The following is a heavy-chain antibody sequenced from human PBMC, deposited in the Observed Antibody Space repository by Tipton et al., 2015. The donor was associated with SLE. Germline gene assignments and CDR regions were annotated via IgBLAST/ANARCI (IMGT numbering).Heavy chain of an antibody. J-gene: IGHJ4*02. D-gene: IGHD3-22*01. V-gene: IGHV4-30-2*01. CDR3: ARGYYESNGYYSFDY. CDR2: IFHTGSA. Sequence: TLSLTCVVSGASISTEGYSWSWIRQPPGKGLEWIGYIFHTGSAYYNPSLRSRLTISLDRSNNQFSLMVNSMTAADTAVYHCARGYYESNGYYSFDYWGLGALVTGSS. CDR1: GASISTEGYS.